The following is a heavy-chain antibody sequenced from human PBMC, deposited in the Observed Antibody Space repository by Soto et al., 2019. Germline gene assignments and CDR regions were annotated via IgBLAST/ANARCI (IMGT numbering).Heavy chain of an antibody. CDR1: GGAFSSIT. D-gene: IGHD2-21*02. Sequence: HVQLVQSGAEVKKPGSSVKVSCKASGGAFSSITFVWVRQAPGHGVEGMGGFVPLFRMTNNAHKFQGRVTLTTDTSTSTAYMELTDLRSDDSAVYFCAREDESTANYSWFDPWGQGTLVTVSS. J-gene: IGHJ5*02. CDR2: FVPLFRMT. V-gene: IGHV1-69*17. CDR3: AREDESTANYSWFDP.